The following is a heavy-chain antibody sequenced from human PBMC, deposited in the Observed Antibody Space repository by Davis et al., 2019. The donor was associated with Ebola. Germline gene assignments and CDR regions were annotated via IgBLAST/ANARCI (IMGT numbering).Heavy chain of an antibody. CDR2: ISSSSSYI. CDR1: GFTFSSYS. J-gene: IGHJ4*02. Sequence: GGSLRLSCAASGFTFSSYSMNWVRQAPGKGLEWVSSISSSSSYIYYPDSVRGRFTISRDNAKNSLYLQMNSLRAEDTAVYYCAKSGSGWYFLDYWGQGTLVTVSS. CDR3: AKSGSGWYFLDY. D-gene: IGHD6-19*01. V-gene: IGHV3-21*04.